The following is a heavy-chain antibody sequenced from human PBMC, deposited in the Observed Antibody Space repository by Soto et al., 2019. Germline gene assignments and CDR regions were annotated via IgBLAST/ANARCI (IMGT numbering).Heavy chain of an antibody. J-gene: IGHJ3*02. CDR2: INPNSGGT. V-gene: IGHV1-2*04. CDR1: GYTFTGYY. D-gene: IGHD3-9*01. Sequence: ASVKVSCKASGYTFTGYYMHWVRQAPGQGLEWMGWINPNSGGTNYAQKFQGWVTMTRDTSISTAYMELSRLRSDDTAVYYCARVMLYYDILTGYYRVGAFDIWGQGTMVTVSS. CDR3: ARVMLYYDILTGYYRVGAFDI.